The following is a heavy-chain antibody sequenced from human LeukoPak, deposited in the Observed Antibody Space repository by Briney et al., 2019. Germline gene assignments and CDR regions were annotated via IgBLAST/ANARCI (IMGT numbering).Heavy chain of an antibody. CDR1: GFTFSSYA. V-gene: IGHV1-3*01. Sequence: GGSLRLSCAASGFTFSSYAMSWVRQAPGQRLEWMGWLNAGNGLTKYSQRFQGTVTITRDTSASTAYMELSSLRSEDTAVYYCATSRNSARGIDYWGQGTLVTVSS. CDR2: LNAGNGLT. J-gene: IGHJ4*02. D-gene: IGHD2-15*01. CDR3: ATSRNSARGIDY.